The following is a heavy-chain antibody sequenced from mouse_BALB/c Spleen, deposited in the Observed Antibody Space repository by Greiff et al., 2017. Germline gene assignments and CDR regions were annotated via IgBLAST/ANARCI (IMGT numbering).Heavy chain of an antibody. D-gene: IGHD1-1*01. J-gene: IGHJ1*01. CDR2: IDPENGAT. Sequence: VQLLQSGAELVRSGASVKLSCTASGFNIKDYYMHWVKQRPEQGLEWIGWIDPENGATEYAPKFQGKATMTADTSSNTAYLQLISLTSEDTAVYDWNACEVVATDWYFDVWGAGTTVTVSS. CDR1: GFNIKDYY. V-gene: IGHV14-4*02. CDR3: NACEVVATDWYFDV.